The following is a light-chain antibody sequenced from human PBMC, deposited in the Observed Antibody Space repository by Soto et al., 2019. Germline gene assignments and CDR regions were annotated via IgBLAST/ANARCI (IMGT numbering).Light chain of an antibody. CDR1: QSVTGNY. CDR2: GAS. V-gene: IGKV3-20*01. J-gene: IGKJ5*01. CDR3: QQYGGSPLIT. Sequence: EVVLTQSPGTLSLSAGERVTLSCRASQSVTGNYLAWYQQKVGQAPRLLIYGASSRATGIPDRFSGSGSGTDFTLTISRLEPEDWAVYYCQQYGGSPLITFGQGTRLELK.